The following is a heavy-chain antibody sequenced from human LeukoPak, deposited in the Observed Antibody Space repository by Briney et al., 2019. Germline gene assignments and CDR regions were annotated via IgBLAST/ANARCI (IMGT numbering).Heavy chain of an antibody. CDR2: VYYSGST. CDR3: ARVTYSYASGPSRPFDY. Sequence: SQTLSLTCTVSGGSINSGSYYWSWIRQPAGKGLECIGYVYYSGSTNYNPSLKSRVTISVDTSKNQFSLKLSSVTAADMAVYYCARVTYSYASGPSRPFDYWGQGTLVTVSS. CDR1: GGSINSGSYY. D-gene: IGHD5-18*01. J-gene: IGHJ4*02. V-gene: IGHV4-61*10.